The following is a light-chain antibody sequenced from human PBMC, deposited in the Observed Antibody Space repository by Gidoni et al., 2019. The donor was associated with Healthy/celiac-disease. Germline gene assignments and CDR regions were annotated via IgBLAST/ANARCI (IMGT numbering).Light chain of an antibody. J-gene: IGKJ2*01. Sequence: DIVFTPSPVTLSLSPAERATLSCRASQSVSSSYLAWYQQKPGQAPRLLIYGASSRATGIPDRFSGSGSGTDLTLTISRLEPEDFAVYYCQQYGSSPYTFGQGTKLEIK. CDR3: QQYGSSPYT. V-gene: IGKV3-20*01. CDR2: GAS. CDR1: QSVSSSY.